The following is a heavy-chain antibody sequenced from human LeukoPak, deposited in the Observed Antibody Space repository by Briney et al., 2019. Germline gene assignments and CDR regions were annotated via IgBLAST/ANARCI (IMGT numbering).Heavy chain of an antibody. D-gene: IGHD6-19*01. CDR1: GFTFSSYA. Sequence: PGGSLRLSCAASGFTFSSYAMHWVRQAPGKGLEWVAVISYDGSNKYHADSVKGRFTISRDNSKNTLYLQMNSLRAEDTAVYYCARDSELIIAVAGYFDYWGQGTLVTVSS. J-gene: IGHJ4*02. CDR2: ISYDGSNK. V-gene: IGHV3-30*01. CDR3: ARDSELIIAVAGYFDY.